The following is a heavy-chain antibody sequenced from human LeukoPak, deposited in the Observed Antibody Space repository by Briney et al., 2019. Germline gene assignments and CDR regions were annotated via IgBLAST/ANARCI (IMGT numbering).Heavy chain of an antibody. J-gene: IGHJ4*02. CDR1: GYSFTSYW. Sequence: GESLKISCKGSGYSFTSYWIGWVRQMPGKGLEWMGIIYAGDSDTRYSPSFHGQVTFSADKSISTAYLQWSSLKASDTAMYYCARFTVAGTRYFNYWGQGTLVTISS. CDR3: ARFTVAGTRYFNY. CDR2: IYAGDSDT. V-gene: IGHV5-51*01. D-gene: IGHD6-19*01.